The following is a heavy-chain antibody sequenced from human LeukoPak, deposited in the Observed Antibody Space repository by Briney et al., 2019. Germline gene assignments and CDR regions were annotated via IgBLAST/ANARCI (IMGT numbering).Heavy chain of an antibody. CDR3: ARDKPRPDHYDFWSGSAKTYNWFDP. Sequence: GGSLRLSCAASGFTFSSYWMSWVRQAPGKGLEWVANIKQDGSEKYYVDSVKGRFTISRDNAKNSLYLQMNSLRAEDTAVYYCARDKPRPDHYDFWSGSAKTYNWFDPWGQGTLVTVSS. J-gene: IGHJ5*02. D-gene: IGHD3-3*01. CDR2: IKQDGSEK. CDR1: GFTFSSYW. V-gene: IGHV3-7*01.